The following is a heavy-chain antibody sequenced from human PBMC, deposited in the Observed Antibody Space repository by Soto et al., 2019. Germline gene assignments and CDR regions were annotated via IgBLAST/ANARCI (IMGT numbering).Heavy chain of an antibody. D-gene: IGHD4-17*01. CDR1: GGSFSGYY. V-gene: IGHV4-34*01. Sequence: QVQLQQWGAGLLKPSETLSLTCAVYGGSFSGYYWSWIRQPPGKGLEWIGEINHSGSTNYKPSLKSRVTISVDTSKNQFSLKLSSVTAADTAVYYCARGDYGDNKIDYWGQGTLVTVSS. CDR3: ARGDYGDNKIDY. J-gene: IGHJ4*02. CDR2: INHSGST.